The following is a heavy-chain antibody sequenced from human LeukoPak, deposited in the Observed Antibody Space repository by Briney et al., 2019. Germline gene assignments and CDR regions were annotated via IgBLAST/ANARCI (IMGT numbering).Heavy chain of an antibody. CDR1: GYTLTSYD. CDR3: VREWGHCSGDYCTIYFDP. Sequence: ASVEVSCKASGYTLTSYDINWVRRATGQGLEWMGWMNPNSGSTGYAQKFQGRVTMTRNTSINTAYMEVSSLTYEDTAVYYCVREWGHCSGDYCTIYFDPWGQGTLVTVSS. J-gene: IGHJ5*02. V-gene: IGHV1-8*01. CDR2: MNPNSGST. D-gene: IGHD2-15*01.